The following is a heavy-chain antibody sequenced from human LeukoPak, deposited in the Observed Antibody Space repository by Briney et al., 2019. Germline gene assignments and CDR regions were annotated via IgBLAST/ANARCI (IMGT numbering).Heavy chain of an antibody. CDR3: AKDVAYGSGSYSFDY. V-gene: IGHV3-9*01. J-gene: IGHJ4*02. D-gene: IGHD3-10*01. Sequence: GGSLRLSCAASGFTFDDYAVHWVRQAPGKGLEWVSGISWNSGTIGYADSVEGRFTISRDNAKNSLYLQMNSLRAEDTALYYCAKDVAYGSGSYSFDYWGQGTLVTVSS. CDR2: ISWNSGTI. CDR1: GFTFDDYA.